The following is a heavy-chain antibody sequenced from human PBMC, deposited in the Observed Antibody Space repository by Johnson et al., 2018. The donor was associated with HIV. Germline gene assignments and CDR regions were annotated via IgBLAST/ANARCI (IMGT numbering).Heavy chain of an antibody. V-gene: IGHV3-23*04. J-gene: IGHJ3*02. D-gene: IGHD3-16*01. CDR1: GFTFSDCA. CDR3: AREGRGRIDAFDI. Sequence: VQLVESGGGLVQPRGSLRLSCAASGFTFSDCAMSWVRQGPGKGLEWVSAITVSGDNTYYADSVKGRFTISRDNSKNTLYLQMSSLRADDTAVYYCAREGRGRIDAFDIWGQGTMVTVSS. CDR2: ITVSGDNT.